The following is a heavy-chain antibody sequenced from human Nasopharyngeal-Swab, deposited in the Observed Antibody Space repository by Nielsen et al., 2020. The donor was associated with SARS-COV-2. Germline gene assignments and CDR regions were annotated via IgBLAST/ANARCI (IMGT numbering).Heavy chain of an antibody. CDR1: GYTFTSYA. CDR2: INTCNGDT. V-gene: IGHV1-3*04. Sequence: ASVTVSCKASGYTFTSYAMHWVRQAPGQRLEWVGWINTCNGDTRYSQKFQGRVTVTRDTSATTAYMELSSLRSEDTAVYYCARAYYDSSGFYYHFDYWGQGTLVTVSS. J-gene: IGHJ4*02. CDR3: ARAYYDSSGFYYHFDY. D-gene: IGHD3-22*01.